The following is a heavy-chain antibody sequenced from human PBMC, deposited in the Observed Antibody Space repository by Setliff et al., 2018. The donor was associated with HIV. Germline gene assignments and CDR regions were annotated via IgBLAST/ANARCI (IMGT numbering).Heavy chain of an antibody. CDR3: ARDGGMGVYYMDV. CDR1: GFTFNNYW. Sequence: PGGSLRLSCESSGFTFNNYWMSWVRQAPGKRPEWVANIKGDGSETYYVDFVKGRFTISRDNAKNSLYLQMNSLRAEDTAVYYCARDGGMGVYYMDVWGKGTTVTVSS. CDR2: IKGDGSET. J-gene: IGHJ6*03. D-gene: IGHD1-26*01. V-gene: IGHV3-7*01.